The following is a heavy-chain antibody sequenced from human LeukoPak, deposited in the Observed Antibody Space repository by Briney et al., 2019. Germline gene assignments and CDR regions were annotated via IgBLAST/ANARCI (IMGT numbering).Heavy chain of an antibody. CDR2: FDPEDGET. V-gene: IGHV1-24*01. J-gene: IGHJ4*02. CDR1: GYTLTELS. D-gene: IGHD3-22*01. Sequence: GASVKVSCKVSGYTLTELSMHWVRQAPGKGPEWMGGFDPEDGETIYAQKFQGRVTMTEDTSTDTAYMELSSLRSEDTAVYYCATIPRHYYDSSGYYYFDYWGQGTLVTVSS. CDR3: ATIPRHYYDSSGYYYFDY.